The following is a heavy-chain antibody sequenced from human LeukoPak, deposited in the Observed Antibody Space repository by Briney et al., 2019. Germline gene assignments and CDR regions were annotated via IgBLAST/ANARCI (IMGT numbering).Heavy chain of an antibody. V-gene: IGHV3-7*01. D-gene: IGHD3-10*01. CDR1: GFIFSNYW. CDR2: IKQDGSEK. J-gene: IGHJ6*02. CDR3: ARALPYYYGSGIDYYYYGMDV. Sequence: PGGSLRLSCAASGFIFSNYWMTWVRQGPGKGLEWVANIKQDGSEKYYVDSVKGRFTISRDNAKNLLYLQMNSLRAEDTAVYYCARALPYYYGSGIDYYYYGMDVWGQGTTVTVSS.